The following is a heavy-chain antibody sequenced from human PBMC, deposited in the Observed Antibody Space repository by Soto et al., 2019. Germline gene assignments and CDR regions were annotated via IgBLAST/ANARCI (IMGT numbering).Heavy chain of an antibody. CDR2: IGTVGDT. J-gene: IGHJ6*03. CDR1: GFTFSSYD. D-gene: IGHD3-10*01. V-gene: IGHV3-13*01. CDR3: ARGPVGGGTRMVRGYMDV. Sequence: EVQLVESGGGLVQPGGSLRLSCAASGFTFSSYDMHWVRQATGKGLEWVSAIGTVGDTYYPGSVKGRFTISRENAKNSLYLQMNSLRAGDTAVYYCARGPVGGGTRMVRGYMDVWGKGTTVTVSS.